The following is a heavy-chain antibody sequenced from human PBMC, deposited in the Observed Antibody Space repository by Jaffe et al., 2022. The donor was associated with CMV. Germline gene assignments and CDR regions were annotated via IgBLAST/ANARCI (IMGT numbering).Heavy chain of an antibody. CDR2: ISSSGSTI. J-gene: IGHJ6*03. Sequence: EVQLVESGGGLVQPGGSLRLSCAASGFTFSSYEMNWVRQAPGKGLEWVSYISSSGSTIYYADSVKGRFTISRDNAKNSLYLQMNSLRAEDTAVYYCARYLYCGGDCYSNYYYYYYMDVWGKGTTVTVSS. V-gene: IGHV3-48*03. D-gene: IGHD2-21*02. CDR3: ARYLYCGGDCYSNYYYYYYMDV. CDR1: GFTFSSYE.